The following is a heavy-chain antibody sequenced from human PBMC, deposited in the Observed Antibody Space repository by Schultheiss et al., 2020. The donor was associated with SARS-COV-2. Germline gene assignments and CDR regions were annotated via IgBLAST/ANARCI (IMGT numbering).Heavy chain of an antibody. D-gene: IGHD2-15*01. J-gene: IGHJ4*02. Sequence: SETLSLTCTVSGGSISSYYWSWIRQPAGKGLEWIGRIYTSGSTNYNPSLKSRVTMSVDTSKNQFSLKLSSVTAADTAVYYCARSDGWRHQNPFDYWGQGTPVTVSS. CDR2: IYTSGST. CDR1: GGSISSYY. V-gene: IGHV4-4*07. CDR3: ARSDGWRHQNPFDY.